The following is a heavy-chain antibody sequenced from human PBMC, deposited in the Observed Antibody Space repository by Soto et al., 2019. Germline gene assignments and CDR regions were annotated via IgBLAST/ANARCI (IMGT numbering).Heavy chain of an antibody. CDR3: ARDNIVAVAGTGEDYFDY. CDR2: IIPIFGTA. CDR1: GGTFSSYA. D-gene: IGHD6-19*01. J-gene: IGHJ4*02. Sequence: RASVKVSCKASGGTFSSYAISWVRQAPGQGLGWMGGIIPIFGTANYAQKFQGRVTITADKSTSTAYMELSSLRSEDTAVYYCARDNIVAVAGTGEDYFDYWGQGTLVTVSS. V-gene: IGHV1-69*06.